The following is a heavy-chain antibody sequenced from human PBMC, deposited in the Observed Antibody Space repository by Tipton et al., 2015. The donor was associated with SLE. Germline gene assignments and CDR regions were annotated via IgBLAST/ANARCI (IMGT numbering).Heavy chain of an antibody. V-gene: IGHV4-59*11. D-gene: IGHD6-6*01. CDR3: ARLIAARPGYYCGMDV. CDR2: IYYIGST. Sequence: TLSLTCTVSGGSINSHYWSWIRQPPGKGLEWIGYIYYIGSTDYNPSLKSRVTMSVDTSKNQFSLKMKSVTAADTAVYYCARLIAARPGYYCGMDVWGQGTTVTVSS. CDR1: GGSINSHY. J-gene: IGHJ6*02.